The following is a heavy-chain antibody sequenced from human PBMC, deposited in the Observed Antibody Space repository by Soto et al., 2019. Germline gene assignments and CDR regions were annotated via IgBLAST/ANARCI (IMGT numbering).Heavy chain of an antibody. CDR1: GGTFSSYA. CDR3: ARDSRYSSSPQSGYGMDV. J-gene: IGHJ6*02. D-gene: IGHD6-6*01. CDR2: IIPIFGTA. V-gene: IGHV1-69*13. Sequence: GASVKVSCKVSGGTFSSYAISWVRQAPGQGLEWMGGIIPIFGTANYAQKFQGRVTITADESTSTAYMELSSLRSEDTAVYYCARDSRYSSSPQSGYGMDVWGQGTTVTVSS.